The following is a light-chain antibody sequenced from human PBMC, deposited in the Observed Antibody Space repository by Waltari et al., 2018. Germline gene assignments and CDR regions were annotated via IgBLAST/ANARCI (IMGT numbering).Light chain of an antibody. CDR1: RSINSW. CDR3: QQYNTYSRT. CDR2: KAS. V-gene: IGKV1-5*03. Sequence: DIQMTQSPSTLSASVGDRVTITCRASRSINSWLAWYQQKPGKAPNLLIYKASSLQSGVPSRFSGSGSGTEFTLTISSLQPDDFATYYCQQYNTYSRTFGQGTKVEIK. J-gene: IGKJ1*01.